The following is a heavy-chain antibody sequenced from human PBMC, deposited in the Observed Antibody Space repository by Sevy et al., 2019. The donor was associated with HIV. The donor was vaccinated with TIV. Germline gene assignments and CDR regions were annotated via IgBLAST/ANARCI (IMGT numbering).Heavy chain of an antibody. V-gene: IGHV4-59*01. J-gene: IGHJ5*02. CDR2: INYSRST. D-gene: IGHD2-15*01. CDR1: GGSGGSISDYY. CDR3: ARGGTSLFAP. Sequence: SETLSLTCSVSGGSGGSISDYYWSWIRQPPGKGLEWIGYINYSRSTKFSPSLKSRVTISVDTSKKQFSLKLTSVTAADTAVYYCARGGTSLFAPWGQGTLVTVSS.